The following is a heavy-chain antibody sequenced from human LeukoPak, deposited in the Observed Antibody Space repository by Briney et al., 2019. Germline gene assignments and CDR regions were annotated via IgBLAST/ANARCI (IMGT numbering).Heavy chain of an antibody. CDR2: INPNSGGT. D-gene: IGHD3-22*01. Sequence: ASVKVSCKASGYTYTGYYMHWVRQAPGQGLEWMGWINPNSGGTNYAQKFQGRVTMTRDTSISTAYMELSRLRSDDTAVYYCARGDSSVGAFDIWGQGTMVTVSS. CDR1: GYTYTGYY. CDR3: ARGDSSVGAFDI. V-gene: IGHV1-2*02. J-gene: IGHJ3*02.